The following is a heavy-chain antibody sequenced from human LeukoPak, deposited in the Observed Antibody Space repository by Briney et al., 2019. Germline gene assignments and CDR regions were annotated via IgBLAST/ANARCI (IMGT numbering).Heavy chain of an antibody. D-gene: IGHD1-1*01. V-gene: IGHV1-18*01. CDR2: ISTYNGNT. CDR1: GYTFTNFG. J-gene: IGHJ5*02. Sequence: GASVKVSCKASGYTFTNFGISWVRQAPGQGLERMGWISTYNGNTHYAQNLQGRVTMTTDTSTSTAYMELRSLRSDDTAMYYCARGRPESPFDPWGQGALVTVSS. CDR3: ARGRPESPFDP.